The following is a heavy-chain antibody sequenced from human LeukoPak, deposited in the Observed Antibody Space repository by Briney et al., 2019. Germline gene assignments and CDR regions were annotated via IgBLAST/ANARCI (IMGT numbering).Heavy chain of an antibody. CDR1: GGSVSSGSYY. Sequence: SETLSLTCTVSGGSVSSGSYYWSWIRPPPGKGLEWIAYIYYSGSTNYNPSLKSRVTISVDTSKNQFSLKLSSVTAADTAVYYCARGGIAVYFDPWGQGTLVTVSS. CDR3: ARGGIAVYFDP. J-gene: IGHJ5*02. CDR2: IYYSGST. V-gene: IGHV4-61*01. D-gene: IGHD6-19*01.